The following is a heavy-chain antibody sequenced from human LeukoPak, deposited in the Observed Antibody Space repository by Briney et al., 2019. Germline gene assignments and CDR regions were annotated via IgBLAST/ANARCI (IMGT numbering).Heavy chain of an antibody. D-gene: IGHD6-13*01. CDR3: ARTQAAADTPFDY. J-gene: IGHJ4*02. Sequence: SVKVSCKASGGTFSSYAISWVRQALGQGLEWMGGIIPIFGTANYAQKFQGRVTITADKSTSTAYMELSSLRSEDTAVYYCARTQAAADTPFDYWGQRTLVTVSS. V-gene: IGHV1-69*06. CDR1: GGTFSSYA. CDR2: IIPIFGTA.